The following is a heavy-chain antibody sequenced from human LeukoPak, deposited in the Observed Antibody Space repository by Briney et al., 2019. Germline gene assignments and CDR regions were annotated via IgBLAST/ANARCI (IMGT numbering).Heavy chain of an antibody. D-gene: IGHD3-22*01. CDR1: GGTFSSYA. V-gene: IGHV1-69*04. J-gene: IGHJ3*02. Sequence: GASVKVSCKASGGTFSSYAISWVRQAPGQGLEWMGRIIPILGIANYAQKFQGRVTITADKSTSTAYMELSSLRSEDTAVYYCARDETTYYYDSSGYDHAFDIWGQGTMVTVSS. CDR2: IIPILGIA. CDR3: ARDETTYYYDSSGYDHAFDI.